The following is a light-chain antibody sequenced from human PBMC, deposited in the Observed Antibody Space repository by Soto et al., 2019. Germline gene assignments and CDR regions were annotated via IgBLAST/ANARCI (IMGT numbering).Light chain of an antibody. J-gene: IGLJ2*01. Sequence: QSVLTQPPSASGSPGQSVTISCTGTSSDVGGYNYVSWYQQHPGKAPKLMIYEVTNRPSGVPDRFSGSKSGNTASLTVSGLRAEDEAHYYCSSYAGNNNFVVFGGGTKLTVL. CDR2: EVT. CDR3: SSYAGNNNFVV. CDR1: SSDVGGYNY. V-gene: IGLV2-8*01.